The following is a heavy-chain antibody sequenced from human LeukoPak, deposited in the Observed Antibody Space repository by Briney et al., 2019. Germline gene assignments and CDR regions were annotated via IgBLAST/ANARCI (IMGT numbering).Heavy chain of an antibody. Sequence: SQTLSLTCTVSGDAVSSGDYYWSWIRQHPGKGLEWIGYIYYSGSTYYNPSLRSRVTISIDTSKNQFSLKLSSVTAADTAVYYCARLGGLSSWYNWFDPWGQGTLVTVSS. CDR3: ARLGGLSSWYNWFDP. CDR2: IYYSGST. J-gene: IGHJ5*02. D-gene: IGHD6-13*01. CDR1: GDAVSSGDYY. V-gene: IGHV4-30-4*08.